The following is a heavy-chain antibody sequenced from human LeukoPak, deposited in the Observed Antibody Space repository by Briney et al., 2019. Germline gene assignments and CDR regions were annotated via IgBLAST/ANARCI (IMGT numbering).Heavy chain of an antibody. V-gene: IGHV3-30*03. CDR3: ARDCWITHYYDSEFLQ. J-gene: IGHJ4*02. Sequence: GGSLRLSCVASGFTFSEYGMRWVRQAPGKGLEWMSVISYHGSNIYFADSVKGRFSISRDDSKNTVYLKMNSLRAEDTALYYCARDCWITHYYDSEFLQWGQGTLVSVSS. CDR1: GFTFSEYG. CDR2: ISYHGSNI. D-gene: IGHD3-22*01.